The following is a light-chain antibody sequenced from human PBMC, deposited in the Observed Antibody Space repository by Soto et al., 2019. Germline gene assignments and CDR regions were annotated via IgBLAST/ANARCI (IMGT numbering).Light chain of an antibody. CDR1: HSLDYSDGNTY. J-gene: IGKJ2*01. CDR3: MQGTHWPYT. Sequence: DVVMTQSPLSLPVTLGQPASISCRSTHSLDYSDGNTYLSWFQQRPGQSPRLLIYQISDRDSGVPDRFSGSGSGTDFTLKISRVEAEDVGVYYCMQGTHWPYTFGQGTKLEIK. CDR2: QIS. V-gene: IGKV2-30*01.